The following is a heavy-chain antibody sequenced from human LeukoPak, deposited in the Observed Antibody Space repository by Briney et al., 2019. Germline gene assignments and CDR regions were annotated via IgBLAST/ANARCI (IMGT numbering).Heavy chain of an antibody. D-gene: IGHD3-3*01. CDR3: AKAGGVFGVVRHGDY. V-gene: IGHV3-30*02. Sequence: PGGSLRLSCAAFGFTFSSYGMHWVRQAPGKGLEWAAFIRYDGSNKYYADSVKGRFTISRDNSKNTLYLQMNSLRAEDTAVYYCAKAGGVFGVVRHGDYWGQGTLVTVSS. J-gene: IGHJ4*02. CDR2: IRYDGSNK. CDR1: GFTFSSYG.